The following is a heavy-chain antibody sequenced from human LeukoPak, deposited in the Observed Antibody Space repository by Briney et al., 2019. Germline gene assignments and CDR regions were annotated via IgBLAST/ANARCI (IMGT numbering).Heavy chain of an antibody. CDR3: ARQDIVVVVAATRVALGNWFDP. J-gene: IGHJ5*02. V-gene: IGHV4-39*01. CDR1: GGSISSSSYY. CDR2: IYYSGST. D-gene: IGHD2-15*01. Sequence: TSETLSLTCTVSGGSISSSSYYWGWIRQSPGKGLEWIGSIYYSGSTYYNPSLKSRVTISVDTSKNQFSLKLSSVTAADTAVYYCARQDIVVVVAATRVALGNWFDPWGQGTLVTVSS.